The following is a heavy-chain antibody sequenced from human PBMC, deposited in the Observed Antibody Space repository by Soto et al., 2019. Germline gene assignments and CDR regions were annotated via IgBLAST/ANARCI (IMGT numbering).Heavy chain of an antibody. V-gene: IGHV1-46*01. CDR3: ARDVTGTTSSWWFDP. D-gene: IGHD1-1*01. Sequence: ASVKVSCKASGYTFTSYYMHWVRQAPGQGLEWMGIINPSGGSTSYAQKFQGRVTMTRDTSTSAVYMELSSLRSEDTAVYYCARDVTGTTSSWWFDPWGQGTLVTVSS. J-gene: IGHJ5*02. CDR1: GYTFTSYY. CDR2: INPSGGST.